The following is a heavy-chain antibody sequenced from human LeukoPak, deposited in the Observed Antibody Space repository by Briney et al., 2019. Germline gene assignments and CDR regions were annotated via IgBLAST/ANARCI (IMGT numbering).Heavy chain of an antibody. V-gene: IGHV1-69*06. CDR3: ARGSSIAEYYFDY. D-gene: IGHD6-6*01. CDR2: IIPIFGTA. J-gene: IGHJ4*02. Sequence: SVKVSCKASGGTFSSYAISWVRQAPGQGLEWMGGIIPIFGTANYAQKFQGRVTITADKSTSTAYMELSSLRSEDTAVYYCARGSSIAEYYFDYWGQGTLVTVSS. CDR1: GGTFSSYA.